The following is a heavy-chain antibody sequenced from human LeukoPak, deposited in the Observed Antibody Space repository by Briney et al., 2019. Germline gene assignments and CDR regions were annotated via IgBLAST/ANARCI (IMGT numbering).Heavy chain of an antibody. J-gene: IGHJ4*02. CDR1: GYTFTSYG. V-gene: IGHV1-18*01. CDR2: ISAYNGNT. CDR3: ARDSDYGSGSYYRPFDY. D-gene: IGHD3-10*01. Sequence: ASVKVSCKASGYTFTSYGINWLRQAPGQGLEWMGWISAYNGNTNYAQKVQGRLTMTTDTSTSIAYMELRSLRSDDTALYYCARDSDYGSGSYYRPFDYWGQGTLVTVSS.